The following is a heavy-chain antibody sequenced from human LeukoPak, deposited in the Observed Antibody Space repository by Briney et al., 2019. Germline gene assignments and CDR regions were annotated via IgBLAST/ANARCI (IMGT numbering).Heavy chain of an antibody. CDR3: ARRMAYASDI. J-gene: IGHJ3*02. CDR2: IIPIFGTA. D-gene: IGHD5-24*01. V-gene: IGHV1-69*05. CDR1: GGTFSSYA. Sequence: ASVKVSCKASGGTFSSYAISWVRQAPGQGLEWMGRIIPIFGTANYAQKFQGRVTMTTDTSTSTAYMELRSLRSDDTAVYYCARRMAYASDIWGQGTMVTVSS.